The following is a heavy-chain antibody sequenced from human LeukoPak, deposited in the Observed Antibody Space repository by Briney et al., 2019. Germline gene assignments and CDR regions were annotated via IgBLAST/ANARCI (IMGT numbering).Heavy chain of an antibody. J-gene: IGHJ4*02. V-gene: IGHV3-20*04. CDR2: INWNGGST. D-gene: IGHD6-19*01. CDR3: AGGDRNGWYFDY. CDR1: GFMFDDHG. Sequence: PGGFLRLSCAASGFMFDDHGMSWVRQVAGKGLEWVSGINWNGGSTGYADSVKGRFTISRDNAKNSLYLQMNSLRAEDTALYYCAGGDRNGWYFDYWGQGILVTVSS.